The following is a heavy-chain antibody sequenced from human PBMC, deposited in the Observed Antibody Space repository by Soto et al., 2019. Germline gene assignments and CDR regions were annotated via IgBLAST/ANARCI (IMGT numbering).Heavy chain of an antibody. D-gene: IGHD3-10*01. CDR2: IKSKTDGGTT. CDR3: TTDLLWFGESPFDY. CDR1: GFTFSNAW. J-gene: IGHJ4*02. V-gene: IGHV3-15*01. Sequence: VQLVESGGGLVKPGGSLRLSCAASGFTFSNAWMSWVRQAPGKGLEWVGRIKSKTDGGTTDYAAPVKGRFTISRDDSKNTLYLQMNSLKTEDTAVYYCTTDLLWFGESPFDYWGQGTLVTVSS.